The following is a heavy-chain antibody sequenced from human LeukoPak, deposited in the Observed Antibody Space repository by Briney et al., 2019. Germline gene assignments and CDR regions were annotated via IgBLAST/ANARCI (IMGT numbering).Heavy chain of an antibody. CDR3: ARDLGYYDRLDQFDC. V-gene: IGHV1-2*02. J-gene: IGHJ4*02. CDR2: INPNSGGT. D-gene: IGHD3-22*01. CDR1: GYTFTGYY. Sequence: GASVKVSCKASGYTFTGYYIHWVRQAPGQGLEWMGWINPNSGGTNSAQQFQGRVTLTRDTSISTAYMELSRLRSDDTAVYYCARDLGYYDRLDQFDCWGQGTLVTVSS.